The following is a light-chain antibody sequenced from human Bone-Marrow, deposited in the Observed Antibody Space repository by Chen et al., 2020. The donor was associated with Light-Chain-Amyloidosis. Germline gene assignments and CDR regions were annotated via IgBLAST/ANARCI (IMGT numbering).Light chain of an antibody. CDR1: SSDVSGYEL. CDR3: KLWASSGNRPV. Sequence: QSALTQPASVSGSPGQSITIPCTGTSSDVSGYELFSWYHQYPGKAPILMIYEVTNRPSGISNRLSGSKSGNTATMTISRLEAEDEADYYCKLWASSGNRPVFGGGTKLTVL. V-gene: IGLV2-14*01. J-gene: IGLJ3*02. CDR2: EVT.